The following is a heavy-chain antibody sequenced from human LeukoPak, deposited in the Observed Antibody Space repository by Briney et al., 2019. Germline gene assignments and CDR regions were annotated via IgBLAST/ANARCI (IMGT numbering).Heavy chain of an antibody. CDR2: ISGSGGTI. Sequence: GGSLRLSCADSGFTFSTYALSWVRQAPGKGLEWVSAISGSGGTIFYADSVKGRFTISRDNSKNTLYLQMNSLRAEDTAVHYCAREFYDFWSGYPLDYWGQGTLVTVSS. J-gene: IGHJ4*02. V-gene: IGHV3-23*01. CDR3: AREFYDFWSGYPLDY. CDR1: GFTFSTYA. D-gene: IGHD3-3*01.